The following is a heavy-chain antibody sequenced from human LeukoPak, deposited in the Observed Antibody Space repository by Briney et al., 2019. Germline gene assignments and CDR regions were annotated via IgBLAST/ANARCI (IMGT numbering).Heavy chain of an antibody. Sequence: PSETLSLTCTVSGGSISSYYWSWIRQPPGKGLEWIGYIYYSGSTNYNPSLKSRVTISVDTSKNQFSLRLSSVTAADTAVYYCAACGYSYGYLYYGMDVWGQGTTVTVSS. CDR3: AACGYSYGYLYYGMDV. V-gene: IGHV4-59*01. J-gene: IGHJ6*02. CDR1: GGSISSYY. D-gene: IGHD5-18*01. CDR2: IYYSGST.